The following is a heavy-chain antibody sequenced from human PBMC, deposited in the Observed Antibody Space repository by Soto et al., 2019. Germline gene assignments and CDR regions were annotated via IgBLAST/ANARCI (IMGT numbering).Heavy chain of an antibody. CDR2: ISGSGGTT. CDR1: GLTFSNYA. J-gene: IGHJ4*02. V-gene: IGHV3-23*01. D-gene: IGHD2-21*01. Sequence: EVQLLESGGGLVQPGGSLRLSCAASGLTFSNYAMTWVRQAPGKGLEWVSAISGSGGTTYYADSVKGRFTISRDNSKNTLDLQRNSLRAEDTAIYYCAKDREGTIADYVDHWGQGTLVTVSS. CDR3: AKDREGTIADYVDH.